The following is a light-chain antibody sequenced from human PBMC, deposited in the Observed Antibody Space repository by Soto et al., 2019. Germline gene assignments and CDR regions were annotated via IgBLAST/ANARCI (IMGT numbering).Light chain of an antibody. CDR2: AAS. CDR3: QKFSAVPT. V-gene: IGKV1-27*01. Sequence: DIQMTPSPSSLSASVGDRVTITCRARQAIYNYLAWYQQKPGKVPTLLISAASTLQSGVPSRFSGSGSGTDFTLTISSLQPEDVATYYCQKFSAVPTFGGGTKVEI. CDR1: QAIYNY. J-gene: IGKJ4*01.